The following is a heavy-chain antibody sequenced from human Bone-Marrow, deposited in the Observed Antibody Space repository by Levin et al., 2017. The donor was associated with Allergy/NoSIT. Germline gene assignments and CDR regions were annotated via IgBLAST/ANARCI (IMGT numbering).Heavy chain of an antibody. J-gene: IGHJ4*02. CDR1: GFTFSSYG. Sequence: GGSLRLSCAASGFTFSSYGMHWVRQAPGKGLEWVAVISYDGSNKYYADSVKGRFTISRDNSKNTLYLQMNSLRAEDTAVYYCAKDGGVIVVVPAAAFDYWGQGTLVTVSS. CDR2: ISYDGSNK. CDR3: AKDGGVIVVVPAAAFDY. V-gene: IGHV3-30*18. D-gene: IGHD2-2*01.